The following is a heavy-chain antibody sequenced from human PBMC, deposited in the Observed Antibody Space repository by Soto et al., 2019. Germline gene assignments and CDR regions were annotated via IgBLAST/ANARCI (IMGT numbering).Heavy chain of an antibody. D-gene: IGHD2-15*01. CDR3: ERTPRPVVARGWFDP. Sequence: PGGSLRLSCAASGFTFSSYEMNWVRQAPGKGLEWVSYISSSGSTIYYADSVKGRFTISRDNAKNSLYLQMNRLRAEDTAVYYCERTPRPVVARGWFDPWGQGTLVTVSS. V-gene: IGHV3-48*03. J-gene: IGHJ5*02. CDR1: GFTFSSYE. CDR2: ISSSGSTI.